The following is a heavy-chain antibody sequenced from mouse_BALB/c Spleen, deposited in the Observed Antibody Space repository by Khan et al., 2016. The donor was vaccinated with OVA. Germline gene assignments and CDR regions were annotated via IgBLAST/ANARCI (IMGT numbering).Heavy chain of an antibody. V-gene: IGHV5-6-4*01. CDR1: GFTFSSYS. D-gene: IGHD1-1*01. CDR2: ITSGGSYT. Sequence: EVELVESGGGLVKPGGSLRLSCAASGFTFSSYSMSWVRQTPEKRLEWVATITSGGSYTYYPDSVQGRFTISRDNAKNTLYLQMSSLKSEDTANYYWTRDRNYYGSSFYFDYWGQGTTLTVSS. J-gene: IGHJ2*01. CDR3: TRDRNYYGSSFYFDY.